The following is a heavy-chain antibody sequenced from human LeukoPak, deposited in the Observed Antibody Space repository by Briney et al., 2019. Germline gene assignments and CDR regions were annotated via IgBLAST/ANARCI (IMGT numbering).Heavy chain of an antibody. CDR1: GGSFSGYY. D-gene: IGHD5-24*01. Sequence: SETLSLTCAVYGGSFSGYYWSWIRQPPGKGLEWIGEINHSGSTNYNPSLKSRVTISVDTSKNQFSLKLSSVTAADTAVYYCARGRRLVPTSRREFDPWGQGTLVTVSS. CDR3: ARGRRLVPTSRREFDP. CDR2: INHSGST. V-gene: IGHV4-34*01. J-gene: IGHJ5*02.